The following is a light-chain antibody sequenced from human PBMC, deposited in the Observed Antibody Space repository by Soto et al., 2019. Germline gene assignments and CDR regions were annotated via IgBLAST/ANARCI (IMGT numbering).Light chain of an antibody. V-gene: IGKV3-15*01. CDR3: HQYANWPLT. Sequence: EVVMTQSPATVSVSPGERTSLSCRASQSVGTNLGWYQQKPGQAPRLLISKTSTRATGVPARFSGSGSGTEFTLTISCLQSEDIAVYYCHQYANWPLTFGGGTKVDIK. CDR1: QSVGTN. CDR2: KTS. J-gene: IGKJ4*01.